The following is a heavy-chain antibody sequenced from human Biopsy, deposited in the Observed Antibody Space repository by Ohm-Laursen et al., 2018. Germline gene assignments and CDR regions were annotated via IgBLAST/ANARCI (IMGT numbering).Heavy chain of an antibody. CDR3: VKDIRRYFYGMDV. CDR2: ISASSSYI. J-gene: IGHJ6*02. D-gene: IGHD3-10*01. V-gene: IGHV3-21*04. CDR1: GVTLSGYG. Sequence: GSLRLSCTASGVTLSGYGMNWVRQAPGKGLEWVSSISASSSYIHYADSVKGRFTVSRDNTKNVLWLQMNSLRVDDTAMYYCVKDIRRYFYGMDVWGQGTTVTVS.